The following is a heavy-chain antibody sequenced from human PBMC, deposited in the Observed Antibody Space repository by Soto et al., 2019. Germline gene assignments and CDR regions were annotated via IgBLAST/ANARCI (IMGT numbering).Heavy chain of an antibody. CDR1: GFTFSSYW. CDR3: ARGGPVAGSLDWYFDL. Sequence: EVQLVESGGGLVQPGGSLRLSCAAAGFTFSSYWMHWVRQAPGKGLVWVSRINSDGSSTSYADSVKGRFTISRDTSTNTLYLHMNSLRAEDTAVYYCARGGPVAGSLDWYFDLWGRGTLVTVSS. D-gene: IGHD6-19*01. V-gene: IGHV3-74*01. CDR2: INSDGSST. J-gene: IGHJ2*01.